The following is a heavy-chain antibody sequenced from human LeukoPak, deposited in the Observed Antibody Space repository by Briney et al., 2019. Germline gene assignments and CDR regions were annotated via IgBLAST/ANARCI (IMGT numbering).Heavy chain of an antibody. J-gene: IGHJ6*02. D-gene: IGHD3-22*01. V-gene: IGHV3-21*01. CDR1: GASIASHS. CDR2: ISSSSSYI. Sequence: ETLSLTCAVSGASIASHSWWNWVRQAPGKGLEWVSSISSSSSYIYYADSVKGRFTISRDNAKNSLYLQMNSLRAEDTAVYYCARGTDYYDSSGYYFGYYYYGMDVWGQGTTVTVSS. CDR3: ARGTDYYDSSGYYFGYYYYGMDV.